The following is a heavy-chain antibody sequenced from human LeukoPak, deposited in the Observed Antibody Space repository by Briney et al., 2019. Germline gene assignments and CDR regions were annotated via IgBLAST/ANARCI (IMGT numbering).Heavy chain of an antibody. D-gene: IGHD3-3*01. V-gene: IGHV4-59*05. CDR2: IYYSGST. CDR1: GGSISSYY. Sequence: SETLSLTCTVSGGSISSYYWSWIRQPAGKGLEWIGRIYYSGSTYYNPSLKSRVTISVDTSKNQFSLKLSSVTAADTAVYYCSSYDFFIPAPSNGMDVWGQGTTVTVSS. J-gene: IGHJ6*02. CDR3: SSYDFFIPAPSNGMDV.